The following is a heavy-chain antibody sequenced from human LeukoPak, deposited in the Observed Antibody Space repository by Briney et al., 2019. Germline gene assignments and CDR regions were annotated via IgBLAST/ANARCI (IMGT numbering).Heavy chain of an antibody. D-gene: IGHD1-14*01. CDR2: IYTSGST. J-gene: IGHJ5*02. V-gene: IGHV4-61*02. Sequence: PSETLSLTCTVSGGSISSGSYYWSWIRQPAGKGLEWIGCIYTSGSTNYNPSLKSRVTISVDTSKNQFSLKLSSVTAADTAVYYCAREVSSWGQGTLVTVSS. CDR3: AREVSS. CDR1: GGSISSGSYY.